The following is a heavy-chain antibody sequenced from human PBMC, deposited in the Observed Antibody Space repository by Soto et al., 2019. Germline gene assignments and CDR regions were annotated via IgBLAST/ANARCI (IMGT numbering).Heavy chain of an antibody. D-gene: IGHD6-13*01. J-gene: IGHJ6*02. CDR3: ARAEGSSWYYYYYGMDV. CDR2: IYYSGST. CDR1: GGSISSSSYY. V-gene: IGHV4-39*01. Sequence: SQTLSLTCTVSGGSISSSSYYWGWIRQPPGKGLEWIGSIYYSGSTYYNPSLKSRVTISVDTSKNQFSLKLSSGTAADTAVYYCARAEGSSWYYYYYGMDVWGQGTTVTVSS.